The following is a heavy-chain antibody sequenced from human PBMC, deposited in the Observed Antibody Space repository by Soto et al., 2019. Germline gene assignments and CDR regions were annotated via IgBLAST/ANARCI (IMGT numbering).Heavy chain of an antibody. CDR1: GFSLSTSGVG. CDR3: AHSRRGSYFAS. CDR2: IYWDDDK. J-gene: IGHJ4*02. D-gene: IGHD3-16*01. V-gene: IGHV2-5*02. Sequence: QITLKESGPTLVKPTQTLTLTCTFSGFSLSTSGVGVGWIRQPPGKAREWLALIYWDDDKRYSPSLKSRPTITKATPKNPAVLTMTTMAPVHTATYYCAHSRRGSYFASWGQGTLVTVSS.